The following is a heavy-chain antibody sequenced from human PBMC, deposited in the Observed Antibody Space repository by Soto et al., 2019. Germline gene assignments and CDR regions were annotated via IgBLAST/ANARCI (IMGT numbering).Heavy chain of an antibody. J-gene: IGHJ4*02. Sequence: WGSLRLSCAASGFTFSSYSINFFRHSPCKGLEWVSSISSSSSYIYYADSVKGRFTISRDNAKNSLYLQMNSLRAEDTAVYYCARGEGDDFWSGYSLGFDYWGQGTLVTVSS. V-gene: IGHV3-21*01. D-gene: IGHD3-3*01. CDR1: GFTFSSYS. CDR2: ISSSSSYI. CDR3: ARGEGDDFWSGYSLGFDY.